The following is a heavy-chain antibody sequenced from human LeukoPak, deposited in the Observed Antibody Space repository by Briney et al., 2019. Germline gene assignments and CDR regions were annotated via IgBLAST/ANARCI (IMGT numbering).Heavy chain of an antibody. D-gene: IGHD3-3*01. V-gene: IGHV5-51*01. CDR3: ARTYYDFWSGYYYFDY. Sequence: GESLQISCKGSGYSFTSYWIGWVRQMPGKGLEWMGIIYPGDSDTRYSPSFQGQVTISADKSISTAYLQWSSLKASDTAMYYCARTYYDFWSGYYYFDYWGQGTLVTVSS. J-gene: IGHJ4*02. CDR2: IYPGDSDT. CDR1: GYSFTSYW.